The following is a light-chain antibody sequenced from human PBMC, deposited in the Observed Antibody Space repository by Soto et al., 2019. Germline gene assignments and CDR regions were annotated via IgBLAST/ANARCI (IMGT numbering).Light chain of an antibody. Sequence: QSVLTQPPSASGNPGQTVTISCSGSSSNIGSNYVYWYQQLPGTAPKLLIYRNSQRPSGIPDRFSGSKSGTSASPAISGLRSEDEDDYDCSAWSDSLSSHTVFGGGTQLTVL. V-gene: IGLV1-47*01. J-gene: IGLJ7*01. CDR3: SAWSDSLSSHTV. CDR1: SSNIGSNY. CDR2: RNS.